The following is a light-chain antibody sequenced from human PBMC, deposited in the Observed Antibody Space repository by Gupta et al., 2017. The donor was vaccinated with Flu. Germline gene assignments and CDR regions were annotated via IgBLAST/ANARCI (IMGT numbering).Light chain of an antibody. Sequence: EIVMTQSPATLSVSPGERATLSCRTSQSVNSNLAWYQQKPGQPPRLLIYGASARATGIPARFSGSGSGTEFTLTISSLQSEDFAVYYCQQYNDWPPWTFGQGTKVEIK. CDR3: QQYNDWPPWT. J-gene: IGKJ1*01. V-gene: IGKV3-15*01. CDR1: QSVNSN. CDR2: GAS.